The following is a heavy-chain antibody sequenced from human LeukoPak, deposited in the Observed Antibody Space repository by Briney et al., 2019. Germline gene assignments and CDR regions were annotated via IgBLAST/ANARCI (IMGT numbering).Heavy chain of an antibody. J-gene: IGHJ4*02. D-gene: IGHD2-2*01. Sequence: GSSVKVSCKASAGTFSSYAISWVRQAPGQGLEWMGGIIPIFGTANYAQKFQGRVTITADESTSTAYMELSSLRSEDTAVYYCTVPAAEGYDYWGQGTLVTVSS. CDR3: TVPAAEGYDY. CDR1: AGTFSSYA. CDR2: IIPIFGTA. V-gene: IGHV1-69*01.